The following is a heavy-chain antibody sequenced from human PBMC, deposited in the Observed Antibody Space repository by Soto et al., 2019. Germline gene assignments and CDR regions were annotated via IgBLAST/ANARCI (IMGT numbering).Heavy chain of an antibody. Sequence: ASVKVSCKASGYTFTSYDINWVRQATGQGLEWMGWMNPNSGNTGYAQKFQGRVTMTTNTSISTAYMGLSSLRSEDTAVYYCARAVQLWLRRSSYYGMDVWGQGTTVTVSS. CDR2: MNPNSGNT. CDR1: GYTFTSYD. D-gene: IGHD5-18*01. V-gene: IGHV1-8*01. CDR3: ARAVQLWLRRSSYYGMDV. J-gene: IGHJ6*02.